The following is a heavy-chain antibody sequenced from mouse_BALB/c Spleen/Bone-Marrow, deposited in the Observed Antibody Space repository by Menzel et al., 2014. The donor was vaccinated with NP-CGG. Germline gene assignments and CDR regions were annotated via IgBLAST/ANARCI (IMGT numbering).Heavy chain of an antibody. D-gene: IGHD1-2*01. CDR3: ARYFYGYYFDY. Sequence: HLVESGPELVKPGASVKMSCKASGYPFTSYVMHWVLQKLGQGLAWIGSINPYNDGSKYNEKFKGKATLTSDKSSSTAYIELSSLTSDDSAVYYSARYFYGYYFDYWGQGTTLTDSP. CDR2: INPYNDGS. CDR1: GYPFTSYV. J-gene: IGHJ2*01. V-gene: IGHV1-14*01.